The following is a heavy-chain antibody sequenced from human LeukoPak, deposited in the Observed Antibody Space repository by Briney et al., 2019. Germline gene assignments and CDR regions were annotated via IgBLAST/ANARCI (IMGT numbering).Heavy chain of an antibody. Sequence: ASEKVSCRSSGYTFTTYGITWVRQAPGQGLEWMGWISTYNGNTNYAQKLQGRVSKTTDTSTRTAYMELRSLRSDDTAMYYCARDRMDTGTYFDYWGQGTLVTVSS. J-gene: IGHJ4*02. V-gene: IGHV1-18*01. CDR1: GYTFTTYG. CDR2: ISTYNGNT. D-gene: IGHD5-18*01. CDR3: ARDRMDTGTYFDY.